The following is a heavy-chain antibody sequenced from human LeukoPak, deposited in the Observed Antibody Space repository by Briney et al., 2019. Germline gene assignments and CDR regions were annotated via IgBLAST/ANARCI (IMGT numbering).Heavy chain of an antibody. Sequence: GGSLRLSCAASGFTFSSYSMNWVRQAPGKGLEWVSYISSSSNTIYYADSVKGRFTISRDNAKNSLYLQMNSLRAEDTAVYYCARNPYGSGTWDVWGQGTTVTVSS. CDR3: ARNPYGSGTWDV. CDR1: GFTFSSYS. J-gene: IGHJ6*02. D-gene: IGHD3-10*01. V-gene: IGHV3-48*04. CDR2: ISSSSNTI.